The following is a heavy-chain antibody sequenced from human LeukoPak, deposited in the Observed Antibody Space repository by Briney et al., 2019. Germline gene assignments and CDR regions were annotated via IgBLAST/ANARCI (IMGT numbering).Heavy chain of an antibody. CDR2: ISWNSGSI. CDR1: GFTFDDYA. Sequence: GGSLRLSCAASGFTFDDYAMHWVRQAPGKGLEWVSGISWNSGSIGYADSVKGRFTIPRDNAKNSLYLQMNSLRAEDTALYYCAKDKARYCSGGNCHLSDYWGQGTLVTVSS. D-gene: IGHD2-15*01. J-gene: IGHJ4*02. CDR3: AKDKARYCSGGNCHLSDY. V-gene: IGHV3-9*01.